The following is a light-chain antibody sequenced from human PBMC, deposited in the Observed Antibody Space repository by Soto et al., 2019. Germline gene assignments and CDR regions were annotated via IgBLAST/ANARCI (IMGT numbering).Light chain of an antibody. CDR3: QSYDSSLSGYV. V-gene: IGLV1-40*01. Sequence: QSVLTQPPSVSGAPGQRVTISCTGSSSNIGAGYDVHWYQQLPGTAPKLLIYGNSNRPSGVPDRFSGSKSGTSASLATTGLQDEDEADYYCQSYDSSLSGYVFGTGTKLTVL. CDR1: SSNIGAGYD. CDR2: GNS. J-gene: IGLJ1*01.